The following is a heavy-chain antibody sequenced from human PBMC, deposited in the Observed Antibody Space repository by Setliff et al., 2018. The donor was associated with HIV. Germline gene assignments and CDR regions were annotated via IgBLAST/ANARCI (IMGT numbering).Heavy chain of an antibody. V-gene: IGHV3-15*01. CDR3: TTEDPWLRFGH. D-gene: IGHD5-12*01. J-gene: IGHJ5*02. CDR1: GFVFNSAW. CDR2: IKSKTDGGTT. Sequence: PGGSLRLSCAASGFVFNSAWMTWVRQAPGKGLEWVGHIKSKTDGGTTDYAAPVKGRFTISRDDSKTTLYLQMNSLKTEDTAVYYCTTEDPWLRFGHWGQGTLVTVSS.